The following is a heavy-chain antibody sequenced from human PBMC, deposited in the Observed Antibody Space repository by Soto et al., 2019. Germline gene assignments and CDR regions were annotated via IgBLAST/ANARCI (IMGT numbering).Heavy chain of an antibody. V-gene: IGHV1-69*12. CDR3: AGDARGGNSLPNYWYFDL. CDR1: GGTFSSYA. Sequence: QVQLVQSGAEVKKPGSSVKVSCKASGGTFSSYAISWVRQAPGQGLEWMGGIIPIFGTANYAQKFQGRVTITGGEATSTAYMELSSLGSEHTAVYYCAGDARGGNSLPNYWYFDLWGRGTLVTVSS. CDR2: IIPIFGTA. J-gene: IGHJ2*01. D-gene: IGHD1-26*01.